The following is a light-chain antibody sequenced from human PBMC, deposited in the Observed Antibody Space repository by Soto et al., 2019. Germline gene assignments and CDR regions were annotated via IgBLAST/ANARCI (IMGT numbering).Light chain of an antibody. CDR3: SSYTSSSTLV. J-gene: IGLJ2*01. Sequence: QSALTQPASVSGSPGQSITISCTGTSSDVGGYNYVSWYQQHPGKAPKLIIYDVSNRPSGVSNRFSGSKSGNTASLTISGLQAVDEADYYCSSYTSSSTLVFGGGTKLTVL. V-gene: IGLV2-14*03. CDR2: DVS. CDR1: SSDVGGYNY.